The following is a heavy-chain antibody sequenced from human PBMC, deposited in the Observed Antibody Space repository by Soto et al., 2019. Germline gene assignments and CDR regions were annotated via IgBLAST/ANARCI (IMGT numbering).Heavy chain of an antibody. Sequence: ASVKVSCKTSGYTFTSYGISWVRQAPGQGLEWMGWLSTFNGNTNYAQKLQGRVTMTTDTSSTTAYMELRSLRSDDTAVYYCAREGAGAAAGMAYWGQGTLVTVSS. CDR2: LSTFNGNT. CDR3: AREGAGAAAGMAY. J-gene: IGHJ4*02. D-gene: IGHD6-13*01. V-gene: IGHV1-18*01. CDR1: GYTFTSYG.